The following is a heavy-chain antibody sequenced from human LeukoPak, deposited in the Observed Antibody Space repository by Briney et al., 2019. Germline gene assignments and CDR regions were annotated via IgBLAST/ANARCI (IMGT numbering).Heavy chain of an antibody. J-gene: IGHJ5*02. CDR1: GGSISSSSYY. V-gene: IGHV4-39*07. D-gene: IGHD4-17*01. CDR3: ARTYGDYGNWFDP. CDR2: IYYSGST. Sequence: PSETLSLTCTVSGGSISSSSYYWGWIRQPPGKGLEWIGSIYYSGSTNYNPSLKSRVTISVDTSKNQFSLKLSSVTAADTAVYYCARTYGDYGNWFDPWGQGTLVTVSS.